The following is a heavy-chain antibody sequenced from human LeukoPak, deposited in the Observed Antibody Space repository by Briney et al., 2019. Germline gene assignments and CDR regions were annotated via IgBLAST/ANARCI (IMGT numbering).Heavy chain of an antibody. J-gene: IGHJ4*02. CDR3: ARLAAGSDYFDY. CDR1: GFTFSDYN. V-gene: IGHV3-48*01. Sequence: PGGSLRRSCAASGFTFSDYNMNWVRQTPGKGLEWISYISSPSSIIYYADSVKGRFTFSRDNAKNSLYLQMNGLRAEDMAVYYCARLAAGSDYFDYWGQGTLVTVSS. CDR2: ISSPSSII. D-gene: IGHD6-13*01.